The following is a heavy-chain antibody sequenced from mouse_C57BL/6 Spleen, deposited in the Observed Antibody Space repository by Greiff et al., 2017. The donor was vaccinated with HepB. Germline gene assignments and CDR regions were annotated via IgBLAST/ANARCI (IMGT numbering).Heavy chain of an antibody. V-gene: IGHV1-82*01. J-gene: IGHJ4*01. CDR2: IYPGDGDT. CDR3: ARGFTTDYYAMDY. CDR1: GYAFSSSW. Sequence: QVQLKESGPELVKPGASVKISCKASGYAFSSSWMNWAKQRPGKGLEWIGRIYPGDGDTNYNGKFKGKATLTADKSSSTAYMQLSSLTSEDSAVYFCARGFTTDYYAMDYWGQGTSVTVSS. D-gene: IGHD1-1*01.